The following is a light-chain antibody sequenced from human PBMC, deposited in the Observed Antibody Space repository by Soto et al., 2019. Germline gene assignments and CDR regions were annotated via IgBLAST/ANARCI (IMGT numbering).Light chain of an antibody. CDR3: CSYAGSYTV. Sequence: QSVLTQPRSVSGSPGQSVTISCTGTSSDVGGYNYVSWYQQHPGKAPKLMIYDVSKRPSGVPDRFSGSKSGNTASLTMSGLQDEDEADYYCCSYAGSYTVFGGGTKVTVL. CDR2: DVS. V-gene: IGLV2-11*01. CDR1: SSDVGGYNY. J-gene: IGLJ2*01.